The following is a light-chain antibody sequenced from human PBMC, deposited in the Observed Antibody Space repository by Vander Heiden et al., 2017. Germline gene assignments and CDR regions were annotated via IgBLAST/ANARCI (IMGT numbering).Light chain of an antibody. CDR1: QSILYRSNNKSY. Sequence: DIVMTQSPASLAVSLGERATINCKSSQSILYRSNNKSYLAWYQQKPGQPPKLLIHWASTREPGVSDRFSGSGSGTDFTLTISSLQAEDVAVYYCQQYYTNPPTFGQGTKVEI. V-gene: IGKV4-1*01. J-gene: IGKJ1*01. CDR3: QQYYTNPPT. CDR2: WAS.